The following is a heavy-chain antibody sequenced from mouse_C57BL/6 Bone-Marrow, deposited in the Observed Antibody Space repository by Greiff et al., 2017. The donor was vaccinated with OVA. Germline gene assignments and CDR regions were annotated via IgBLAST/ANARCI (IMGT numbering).Heavy chain of an antibody. Sequence: VQLQQSGPELVKPGASVKISCKASGYTFTDYYMNWVKQSHGKSLEWIGDINPNNGGTSYNQKFKGKATLTVDKSSSTAYMELRSLTSEDSAVDYCARSGYSNLQAWFAYWGQGTLVTVSA. V-gene: IGHV1-26*01. CDR3: ARSGYSNLQAWFAY. CDR1: GYTFTDYY. J-gene: IGHJ3*01. CDR2: INPNNGGT. D-gene: IGHD2-5*01.